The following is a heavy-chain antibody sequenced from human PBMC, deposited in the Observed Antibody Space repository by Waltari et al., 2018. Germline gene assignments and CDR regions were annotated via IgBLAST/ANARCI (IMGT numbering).Heavy chain of an antibody. V-gene: IGHV3-48*04. CDR2: ISSSSSTI. D-gene: IGHD6-13*01. CDR1: GFTFSSYS. Sequence: EVQLVESGGGLVQPGGSLRLSCAASGFTFSSYSMNWVRQAPGKGLEWVSYISSSSSTIYYAYSVKGRFTISRDNAKNSLYLQMNSLRAEDTAVYYCARDFFTQIAAAMQYYFDYWGQGTLVTVSS. J-gene: IGHJ4*02. CDR3: ARDFFTQIAAAMQYYFDY.